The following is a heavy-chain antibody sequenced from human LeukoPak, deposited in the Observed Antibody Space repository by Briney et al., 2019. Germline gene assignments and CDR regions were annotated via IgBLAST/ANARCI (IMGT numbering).Heavy chain of an antibody. J-gene: IGHJ4*02. D-gene: IGHD3-10*01. V-gene: IGHV3-30*18. CDR1: GFTFTSYG. CDR2: ISYDGSNK. Sequence: PGGSLRLSCVASGFTFTSYGMHWVRQAPGKGLEWVAVISYDGSNKYYADSVKGRFTISRDNSKNTLYLQMNSLRAEDTAVYHCAKDYYGDWGQGTLVTVSS. CDR3: AKDYYGD.